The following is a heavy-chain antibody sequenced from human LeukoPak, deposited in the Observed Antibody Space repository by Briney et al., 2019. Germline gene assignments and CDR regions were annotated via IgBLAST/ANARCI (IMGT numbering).Heavy chain of an antibody. Sequence: SETLSLTCTVSGGSISSGGYYWSWIRQHPGKGLEWIGYIYYSGSTYYNPSLKSRVTISVDTSKNQFSLKLSSVTAADTAVYYCARVAVVAARPFDYWGQGTLVTVSS. J-gene: IGHJ4*02. D-gene: IGHD2-15*01. CDR2: IYYSGST. CDR3: ARVAVVAARPFDY. CDR1: GGSISSGGYY. V-gene: IGHV4-31*03.